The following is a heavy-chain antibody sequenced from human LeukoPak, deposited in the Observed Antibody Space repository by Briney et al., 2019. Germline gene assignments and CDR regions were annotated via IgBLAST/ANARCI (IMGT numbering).Heavy chain of an antibody. V-gene: IGHV1-2*02. J-gene: IGHJ4*02. CDR2: INPNSGGT. Sequence: ASVKVSCKASGYTFTGYYMHWVQQAPGQGLEWMGWINPNSGGTNYAQKFQGRVTMTRDTSISTAYMELSRLRSDDTAVYYCARYDFWSGHPSSSFDYWGQGTLVTVSS. CDR1: GYTFTGYY. CDR3: ARYDFWSGHPSSSFDY. D-gene: IGHD3-3*01.